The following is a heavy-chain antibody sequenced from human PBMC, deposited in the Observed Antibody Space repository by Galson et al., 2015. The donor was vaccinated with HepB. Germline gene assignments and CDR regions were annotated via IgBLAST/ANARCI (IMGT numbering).Heavy chain of an antibody. CDR2: MDTTTGNP. CDR3: ARHVPIVSGYYGGFDY. D-gene: IGHD3-3*01. Sequence: SVKVSCKASGYTISNYAINWVRQAPGQGIEWMGWMDTTTGNPSYAQGFTGRFVFSLDTSVNTAYLQINRLKIEDTAFYYCARHVPIVSGYYGGFDYWGQGTLVPVSS. J-gene: IGHJ4*02. CDR1: GYTISNYA. V-gene: IGHV7-4-1*02.